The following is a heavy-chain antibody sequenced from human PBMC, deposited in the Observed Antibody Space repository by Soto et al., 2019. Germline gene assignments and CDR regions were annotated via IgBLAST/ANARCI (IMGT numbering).Heavy chain of an antibody. D-gene: IGHD6-25*01. Sequence: GGSLRLSCAASGFAFRTFGMHWVRQAPGKGLEWVAILSYDGSNKYYPDSVKGRFTISRDKSKNTLYLQMNSLRVEDTAVYYCAKDRLANPPYYYYYYGMDVWGQGTTVTVSS. CDR3: AKDRLANPPYYYYYYGMDV. CDR2: LSYDGSNK. V-gene: IGHV3-30*18. CDR1: GFAFRTFG. J-gene: IGHJ6*02.